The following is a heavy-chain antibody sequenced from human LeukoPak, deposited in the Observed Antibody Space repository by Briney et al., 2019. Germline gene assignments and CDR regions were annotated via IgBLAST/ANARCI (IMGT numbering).Heavy chain of an antibody. D-gene: IGHD3-22*01. Sequence: PGGSLRLSCAASGFTFSSYSMNWVRQAPGKGLEWVSYISSSSSTIYYADSVKGRFTISRDNAKNSLYLQMNSLRAEDTAVYYCARADSSGYSGAFDYWGQGTLVTVPS. J-gene: IGHJ4*02. CDR1: GFTFSSYS. V-gene: IGHV3-48*04. CDR3: ARADSSGYSGAFDY. CDR2: ISSSSSTI.